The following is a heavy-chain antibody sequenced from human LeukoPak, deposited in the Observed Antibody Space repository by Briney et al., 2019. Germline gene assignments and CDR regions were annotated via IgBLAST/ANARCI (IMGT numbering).Heavy chain of an antibody. CDR1: GFTFSNYA. V-gene: IGHV3-23*01. CDR3: AKDLTYSSGWST. Sequence: GGSLRLSCVGSGFTFSNYAMTWVRQGPGKGLEWVSTISSSGDGTFYADSVKGRFTVSRDNSKNTLYLQMNSLRAEDTAVYYCAKDLTYSSGWSTWGQGTLVTVSS. D-gene: IGHD6-19*01. CDR2: ISSSGDGT. J-gene: IGHJ5*02.